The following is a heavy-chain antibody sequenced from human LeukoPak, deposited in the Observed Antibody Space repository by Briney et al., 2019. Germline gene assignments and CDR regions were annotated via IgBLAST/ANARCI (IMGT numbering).Heavy chain of an antibody. D-gene: IGHD5-18*01. J-gene: IGHJ4*02. CDR3: VREARGYHYTYFDY. CDR2: VSAGHHA. V-gene: IGHV3-13*01. Sequence: GGPLRLSSTAPGFPLVGHDMHWVRQTKGTGLGWAAAVSAGHHAFYAGSVKGRFTVSREDAKNSLYLQMNSLRAGDTAVYYCVREARGYHYTYFDYWGQGSLVTVSS. CDR1: GFPLVGHD.